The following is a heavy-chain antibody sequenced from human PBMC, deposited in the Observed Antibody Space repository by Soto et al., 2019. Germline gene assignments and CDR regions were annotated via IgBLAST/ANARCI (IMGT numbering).Heavy chain of an antibody. D-gene: IGHD2-15*01. CDR1: RFTFSTYA. CDR3: AQSLFGGPDI. V-gene: IGHV3-23*01. CDR2: ISSGGGDT. J-gene: IGHJ3*02. Sequence: GGSLRLSCAASRFTFSTYAMSWVRQAPGKGLEWVSGISSGGGDTSYADSVRGRFTCSRDNSKNTLYLQMNSLRAEDTALYYCAQSLFGGPDIWGQGTMVTVSS.